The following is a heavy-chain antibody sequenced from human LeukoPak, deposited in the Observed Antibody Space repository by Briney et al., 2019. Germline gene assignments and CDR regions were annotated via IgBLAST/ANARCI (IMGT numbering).Heavy chain of an antibody. CDR1: GFTFSSYS. D-gene: IGHD5-18*01. CDR2: ISSSGSII. CDR3: AREPGYSSVDYYYYFMDV. J-gene: IGHJ6*03. V-gene: IGHV3-48*04. Sequence: GGSLRLSCAASGFTFSSYSMNWVRQSPGKGLEWVSYISSSGSIIYYAASVKRRFTISRDYAKNSLYLQMNSLRAEDTAVYYCAREPGYSSVDYYYYFMDVWGKGTTVTVSS.